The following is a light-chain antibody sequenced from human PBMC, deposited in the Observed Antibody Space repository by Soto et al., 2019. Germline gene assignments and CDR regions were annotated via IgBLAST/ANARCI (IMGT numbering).Light chain of an antibody. J-gene: IGKJ2*01. CDR1: QTVTNTY. V-gene: IGKV3-20*01. CDR3: HQYGGSLPYT. Sequence: EIVLTQSPGTLSLSPGERATLSCRASQTVTNTYLAWYQLKPGQAPRLLLSDASRRATGIPDRFSGSGSGTDVTLTISRLEHEDFAVYYCHQYGGSLPYTFGQGTKLEIK. CDR2: DAS.